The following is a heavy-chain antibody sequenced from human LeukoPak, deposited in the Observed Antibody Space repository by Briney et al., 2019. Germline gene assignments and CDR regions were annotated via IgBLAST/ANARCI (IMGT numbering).Heavy chain of an antibody. Sequence: GGSLRLSCAASGFTFSSYWMTWVRQVPGRGPEWVANVNRDGSETYYLDSVKGRFTISKDNAKNSLYLQMNSLRAEDTALYHCARNNGMDVWGQGTTVIVSS. CDR1: GFTFSSYW. V-gene: IGHV3-7*03. J-gene: IGHJ6*02. CDR3: ARNNGMDV. CDR2: VNRDGSET.